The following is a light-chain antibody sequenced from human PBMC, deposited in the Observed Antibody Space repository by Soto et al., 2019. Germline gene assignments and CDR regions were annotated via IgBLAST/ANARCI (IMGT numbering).Light chain of an antibody. J-gene: IGKJ4*01. CDR1: QSISSW. V-gene: IGKV1-5*03. CDR3: QQYHSYPLT. CDR2: KAS. Sequence: DIQMTQSPSTLSASVEDRVTITCRASQSISSWLAWYQQKPGKAPKLLIYKASTLDSGVPSRFSGSGSGTEFTLTISSLQPDDFATYYCQQYHSYPLTFGGGTKVEIK.